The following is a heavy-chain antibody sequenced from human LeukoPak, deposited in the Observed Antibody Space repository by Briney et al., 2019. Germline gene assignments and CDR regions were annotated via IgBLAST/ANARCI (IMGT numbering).Heavy chain of an antibody. V-gene: IGHV4-34*01. D-gene: IGHD3-10*01. Sequence: SETLSLACAVYGGSFSGYYWSWIRQPPGKGLEWIGEINHSGSTNYNPSLKSRVTISVDTSKNQFSLKLSSVTAADTAVYYCARGATYYYGSGAQYYYYGMDVWGQGTTITVSS. CDR3: ARGATYYYGSGAQYYYYGMDV. J-gene: IGHJ6*02. CDR1: GGSFSGYY. CDR2: INHSGST.